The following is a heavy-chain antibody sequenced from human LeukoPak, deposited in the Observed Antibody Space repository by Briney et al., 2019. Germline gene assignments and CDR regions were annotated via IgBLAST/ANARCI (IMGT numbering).Heavy chain of an antibody. J-gene: IGHJ4*02. CDR2: INTDNGNT. CDR1: GYTFTNYA. D-gene: IGHD1-26*01. CDR3: ATESSGSYYLL. V-gene: IGHV1-3*04. Sequence: ASVKVSCKASGYTFTNYAMHWVRQAPGQRLEWMGWINTDNGNTKYSQKFQGRVTITRDTSASTAYMELSSLRSEDTAVYYCATESSGSYYLLWGQGTLVTVSS.